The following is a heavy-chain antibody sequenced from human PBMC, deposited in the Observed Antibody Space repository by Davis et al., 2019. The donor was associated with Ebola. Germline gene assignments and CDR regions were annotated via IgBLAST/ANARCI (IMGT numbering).Heavy chain of an antibody. D-gene: IGHD3-3*01. V-gene: IGHV3-33*01. CDR2: IWYDGSNK. J-gene: IGHJ6*03. Sequence: PGGSLRLSCAASGFTFSSYGMHWVRQAPGKGLEWVAVIWYDGSNKYYADSVKGRFTISRDNSKNTLYLQMNSLRAEDTAVYYCARDRGKGRTTIFGVVIAGPMDVWGKGTTVTVSS. CDR1: GFTFSSYG. CDR3: ARDRGKGRTTIFGVVIAGPMDV.